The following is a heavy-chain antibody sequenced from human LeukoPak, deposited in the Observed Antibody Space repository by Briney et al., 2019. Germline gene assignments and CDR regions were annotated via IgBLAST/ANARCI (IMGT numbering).Heavy chain of an antibody. Sequence: SETLSLTCNVSGVSISSTSYHRGWIRQPPGKGLEWIGSSSFTGNVHYNPSLKSRVTVSIATSDSYFSLNMDSVTAADTAVYYCARHTSIWYRHHSRILYFESWGQGTLVTVSS. CDR1: GVSISSTSYH. V-gene: IGHV4-39*01. J-gene: IGHJ4*02. CDR3: ARHTSIWYRHHSRILYFES. CDR2: SSFTGNV. D-gene: IGHD6-13*01.